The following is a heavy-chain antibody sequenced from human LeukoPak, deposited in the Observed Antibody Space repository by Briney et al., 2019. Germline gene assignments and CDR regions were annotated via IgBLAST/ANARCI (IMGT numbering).Heavy chain of an antibody. D-gene: IGHD1-26*01. V-gene: IGHV4-61*08. CDR2: IYYSGST. CDR3: ARDRVGLYSGSYYDYFDY. Sequence: SETLSLTCAVSGGSSSSGGYSWSWIRQPPGKGLEWIGYIYYSGSTNYNPSLKSRVTISVDTSKNQFSLKLSSVTAADTAVYYCARDRVGLYSGSYYDYFDYWGQGTLVTVSS. CDR1: GGSSSSGGYS. J-gene: IGHJ4*02.